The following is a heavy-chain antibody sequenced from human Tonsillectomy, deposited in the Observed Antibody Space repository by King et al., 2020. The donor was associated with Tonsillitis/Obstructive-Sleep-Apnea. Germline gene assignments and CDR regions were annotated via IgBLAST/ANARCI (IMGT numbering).Heavy chain of an antibody. Sequence: VQLVESGGGLVQPGGSLRLSCAASGFTFSSFAMSWVRQAPGKGLEWVSHMSGSDGGTHYADSVKGRFTISRDNSKNTLYLQMNSLRAEDTAVYYCAKTMGSNWSFDYWGQGTLVTVSS. V-gene: IGHV3-23*04. CDR3: AKTMGSNWSFDY. CDR1: GFTFSSFA. J-gene: IGHJ4*02. CDR2: MSGSDGGT. D-gene: IGHD6-13*01.